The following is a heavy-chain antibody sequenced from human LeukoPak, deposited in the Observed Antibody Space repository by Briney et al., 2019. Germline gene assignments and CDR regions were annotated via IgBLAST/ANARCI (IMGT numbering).Heavy chain of an antibody. CDR3: AKGDLRYPGAFDI. CDR1: GFTFNNYA. CDR2: ISVSGASI. D-gene: IGHD3-9*01. Sequence: GGSLRLSCAASGFTFNNYAMGWVRQAPGKGLEWVSAISVSGASIYYADSVKGRFTISRDNSKNTLSLQMDSLRAEATAIYYCAKGDLRYPGAFDIWGQGTMVTVSS. J-gene: IGHJ3*02. V-gene: IGHV3-23*01.